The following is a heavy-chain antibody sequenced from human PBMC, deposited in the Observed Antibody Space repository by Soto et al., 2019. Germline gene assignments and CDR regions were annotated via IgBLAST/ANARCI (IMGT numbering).Heavy chain of an antibody. CDR2: ISYDGSNK. J-gene: IGHJ6*02. CDR3: ARDHFPIDSSSWYFDYYYYGMDV. CDR1: GFTFSSYA. V-gene: IGHV3-30-3*01. D-gene: IGHD6-13*01. Sequence: GGSLRLSCAASGFTFSSYAMHWVRQAPGKGLEWVAVISYDGSNKYYADSVKGRFTISRDNSKNTLYLQMNSLRAEDTAVYYCARDHFPIDSSSWYFDYYYYGMDVWGQGTTVTVSS.